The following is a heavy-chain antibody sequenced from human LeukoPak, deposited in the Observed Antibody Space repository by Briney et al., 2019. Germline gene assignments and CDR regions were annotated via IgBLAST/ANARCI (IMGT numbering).Heavy chain of an antibody. CDR2: ISAYNGNT. D-gene: IGHD3-10*01. CDR1: GYTFTSYG. J-gene: IGHJ5*02. Sequence: ASVRVSCKASGYTFTSYGISWVRQAPGQGLEWMGWISAYNGNTNYAQKLQGRGTMTTDTSTSTAYMELRSLRSDDTAVYYCARARSYYGSEDWFDPWGQGTLVTVSS. V-gene: IGHV1-18*01. CDR3: ARARSYYGSEDWFDP.